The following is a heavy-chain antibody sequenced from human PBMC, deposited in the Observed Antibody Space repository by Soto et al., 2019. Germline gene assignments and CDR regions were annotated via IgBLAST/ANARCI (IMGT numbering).Heavy chain of an antibody. CDR2: ISGSGLNK. CDR1: GFTFENFG. CDR3: AKNQGVELVPLATVDWFDP. D-gene: IGHD1-26*01. Sequence: GGSLRLSCAASGFTFENFGMSWVRQAPGKGLEWISSISGSGLNKYYADSVKGRFTISRDNSKNAVYLELSNLRAEDTAVYHCAKNQGVELVPLATVDWFDPWGQGSVVTVSS. V-gene: IGHV3-23*01. J-gene: IGHJ5*02.